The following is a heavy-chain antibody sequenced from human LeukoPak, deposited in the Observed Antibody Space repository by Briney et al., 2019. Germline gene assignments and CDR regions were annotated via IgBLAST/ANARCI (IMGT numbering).Heavy chain of an antibody. CDR1: GFTFSSYA. CDR2: ISGSGGST. CDR3: AKAPQDSSSWTGLLWYFDL. V-gene: IGHV3-23*01. D-gene: IGHD6-13*01. J-gene: IGHJ2*01. Sequence: GGSLRLSCAASGFTFSSYAMSWVRQAPGKGLEWVSAISGSGGSTYYADSVKGRFTISRDNSKNTLYLQMNSLRAEDTAVYYCAKAPQDSSSWTGLLWYFDLWGRGTLVTVSS.